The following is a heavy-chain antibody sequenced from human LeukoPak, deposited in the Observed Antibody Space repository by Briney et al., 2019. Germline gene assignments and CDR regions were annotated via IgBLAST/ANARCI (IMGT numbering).Heavy chain of an antibody. CDR2: INPNSGAT. Sequence: ASVKVSCKASGYTFTGYYMHWVRQAPGQGLEWMGWINPNSGATNYAQQFQGRVTISVDTSKSQFSLKLSSVTAADTAVYYCARGRLVYWGQGTLVTVSS. CDR1: GYTFTGYY. J-gene: IGHJ4*02. D-gene: IGHD3-16*01. V-gene: IGHV1-2*02. CDR3: ARGRLVY.